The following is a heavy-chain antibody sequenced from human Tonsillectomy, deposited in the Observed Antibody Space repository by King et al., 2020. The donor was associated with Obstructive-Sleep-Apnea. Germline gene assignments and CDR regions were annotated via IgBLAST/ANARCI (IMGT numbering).Heavy chain of an antibody. CDR3: ARPPGHGSGVDN. D-gene: IGHD3-10*01. V-gene: IGHV5-51*01. CDR2: SYPGDSHT. J-gene: IGHJ4*02. Sequence: VQLVESGEEVKKPGESLTISCKGSGYRFTNYWIGWVRQMPGKGLEWMGISYPGDSHTRYSPSFQGQVTILAEQSIGTDYLQGSSLKASDTAMYDCARPPGHGSGVDNWGQGTLVTVSS. CDR1: GYRFTNYW.